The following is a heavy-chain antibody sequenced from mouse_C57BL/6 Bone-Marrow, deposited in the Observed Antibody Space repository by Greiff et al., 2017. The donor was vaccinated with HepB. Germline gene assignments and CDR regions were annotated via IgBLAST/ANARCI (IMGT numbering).Heavy chain of an antibody. J-gene: IGHJ3*01. Sequence: EVKLMESGGDLVKPGGSLKLSCAASGFTFSSYGMSWVRQTPDKRLEWVATISSGGSYTYYPDSVKGRFTISRDNAKNTLYLQMSSLKSEDTAMYYCARHPWFGYWGQGTLVTVSA. V-gene: IGHV5-6*01. CDR3: ARHPWFGY. CDR1: GFTFSSYG. CDR2: ISSGGSYT.